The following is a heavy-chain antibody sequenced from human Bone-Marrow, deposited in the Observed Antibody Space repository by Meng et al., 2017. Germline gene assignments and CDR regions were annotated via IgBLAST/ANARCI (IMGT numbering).Heavy chain of an antibody. CDR2: ISSSGSTI. J-gene: IGHJ4*02. D-gene: IGHD3-22*01. CDR1: GLMFSNYA. Sequence: GESLKTSCAASGLMFSNYAMTWGRQAPGKGLEWGSYISSSGSTIYDADSVKGRFTISRDNAKNSLYLQMNSLRAEDTAVYYCVRNYYDSSGYYLGGVDYWGQGTLVTVSS. CDR3: VRNYYDSSGYYLGGVDY. V-gene: IGHV3-48*03.